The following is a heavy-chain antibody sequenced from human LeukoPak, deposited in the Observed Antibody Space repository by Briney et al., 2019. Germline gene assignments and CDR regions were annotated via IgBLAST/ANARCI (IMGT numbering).Heavy chain of an antibody. Sequence: PGGSLRLSCAASGFTFSSYGMHWVRQAPGKGLEWVAFIRYDGSNKYYADSVKGRFTISRDNSQNILFLQMNSLRPEDTAIYYCAKHPGDFTGIVNYYYMDVWGKGTTVTVSS. J-gene: IGHJ6*03. V-gene: IGHV3-30*02. CDR1: GFTFSSYG. CDR2: IRYDGSNK. D-gene: IGHD1-26*01. CDR3: AKHPGDFTGIVNYYYMDV.